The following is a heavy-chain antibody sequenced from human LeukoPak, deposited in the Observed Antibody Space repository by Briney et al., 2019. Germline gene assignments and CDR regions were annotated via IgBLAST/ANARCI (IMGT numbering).Heavy chain of an antibody. CDR3: ARESYAPVAATYWFDP. D-gene: IGHD2-15*01. CDR1: GYTFTGYY. Sequence: GASVKVSCKASGYTFTGYYMHWVRQAPGQGLEWMGWINPNSGGTNYAQKFQGRVTMTRDTSTSTVYMELSSLRSEDTAVYYCARESYAPVAATYWFDPWGQGTLVTVSS. V-gene: IGHV1-2*02. CDR2: INPNSGGT. J-gene: IGHJ5*02.